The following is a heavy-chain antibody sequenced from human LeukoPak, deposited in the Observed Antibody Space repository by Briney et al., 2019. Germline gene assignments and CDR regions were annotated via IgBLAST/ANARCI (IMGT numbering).Heavy chain of an antibody. V-gene: IGHV1-46*01. D-gene: IGHD3-22*01. J-gene: IGHJ3*02. CDR3: ARINYYDSSGPYSGDAFDI. CDR1: GYTFTSYY. CDR2: INPSGGST. Sequence: ASVKVSCKASGYTFTSYYMHWVRQAPGQGLEWMGIINPSGGSTSYAQKFQGRVTMARDMSTSTVYMELSSLRSEDTAVYYCARINYYDSSGPYSGDAFDIWGQGTMVTVSS.